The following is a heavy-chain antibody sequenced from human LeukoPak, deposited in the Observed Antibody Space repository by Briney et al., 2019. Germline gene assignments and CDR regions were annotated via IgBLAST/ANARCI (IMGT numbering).Heavy chain of an antibody. CDR3: ARFYDYYYYYMDV. CDR2: IYHSGST. Sequence: SETLSLTCTVSGYSISSGYYWGWIRQPPGQGLEWIGSIYHSGSTYYSPSLKSRVTISVDTSKNQFSLKLSSVTAADTAVYYCARFYDYYYYYMDVWGKGTTVTVSS. V-gene: IGHV4-38-2*02. CDR1: GYSISSGYY. D-gene: IGHD5/OR15-5a*01. J-gene: IGHJ6*03.